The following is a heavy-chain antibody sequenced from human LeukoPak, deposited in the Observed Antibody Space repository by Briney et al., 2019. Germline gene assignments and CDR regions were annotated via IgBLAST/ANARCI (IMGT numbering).Heavy chain of an antibody. CDR2: ISGYNGNT. CDR3: ARDIYAAGIAAAAYPDY. D-gene: IGHD6-13*01. J-gene: IGHJ4*02. V-gene: IGHV1-18*01. Sequence: ASVKVSCKASGYTFTSYGISWVRQAPGQGLEWTGWISGYNGNTNYAQKLQGRVTMTTDTSTSTGYMELRSLRSDDTAVYYCARDIYAAGIAAAAYPDYWGQGTLVTVSS. CDR1: GYTFTSYG.